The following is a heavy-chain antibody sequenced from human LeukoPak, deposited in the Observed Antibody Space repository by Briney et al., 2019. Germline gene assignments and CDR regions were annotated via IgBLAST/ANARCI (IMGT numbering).Heavy chain of an antibody. Sequence: TPLETLSLTCAVYGGSFSGYYWSWIRQPPGKGLEWIGEINDSGSVNCNPSLKNRVTLSVDTSKNQFSLRLSSVAAADTAVYYCARRLVDSGASQVSDDWGQGTLVTVSS. CDR1: GGSFSGYY. V-gene: IGHV4-34*01. J-gene: IGHJ4*02. CDR3: ARRLVDSGASQVSDD. CDR2: INDSGSV. D-gene: IGHD2-15*01.